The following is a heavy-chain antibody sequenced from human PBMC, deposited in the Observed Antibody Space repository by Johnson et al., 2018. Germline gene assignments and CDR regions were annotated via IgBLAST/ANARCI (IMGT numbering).Heavy chain of an antibody. V-gene: IGHV3-13*01. CDR2: IGTAADT. CDR3: ARGRDGGFDI. Sequence: VQLVESGGGVVQPGRSLRLSCAASGFTFSSYGMHWVRQVIGKGLEWVSAIGTAADTYYSTSVKGRFTISRENAKNSFFLQMNSLTAGDTAVYFCARGRDGGFDIWGQGTMVTVSS. J-gene: IGHJ3*02. D-gene: IGHD2-21*01. CDR1: GFTFSSYG.